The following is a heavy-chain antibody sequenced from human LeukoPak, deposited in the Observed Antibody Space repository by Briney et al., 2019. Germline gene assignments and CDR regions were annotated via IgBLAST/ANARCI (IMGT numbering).Heavy chain of an antibody. CDR2: MNPNSGNT. D-gene: IGHD6-6*01. J-gene: IGHJ4*02. CDR1: GYTFTSYD. CDR3: ATPAGIAARTLN. V-gene: IGHV1-8*01. Sequence: ASVKVSCRASGYTFTSYDINWVRQATGQGLEWMGWMNPNSGNTGYAQKFQGRVTMTRNTSISTAYMELSGLRSEDTAVYYCATPAGIAARTLNWGQGTLVTVSS.